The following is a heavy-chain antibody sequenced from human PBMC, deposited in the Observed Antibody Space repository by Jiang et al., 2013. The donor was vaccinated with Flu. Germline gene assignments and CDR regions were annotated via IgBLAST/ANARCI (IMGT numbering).Heavy chain of an antibody. CDR1: GFTFTTYA. J-gene: IGHJ4*02. D-gene: IGHD3-10*01. CDR3: ARDSRTYYFGSGTYVDY. CDR2: IWYDGTDK. Sequence: VQLLESGGGVVQPGKSLSLSCAASGFTFTTYAMHWVRQAPGKGLEWVAVIWYDGTDKYYGNSVEGRFTISRDNSKNTLYLQMNSLRAEDTAVYYCARDSRTYYFGSGTYVDYWGQGTLVTVSS. V-gene: IGHV3-33*01.